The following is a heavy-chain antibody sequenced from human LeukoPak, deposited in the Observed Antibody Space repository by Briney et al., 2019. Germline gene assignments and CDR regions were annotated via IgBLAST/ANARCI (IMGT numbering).Heavy chain of an antibody. Sequence: TPSETLSLTCTVSGGSISSYYWSWIRQPPGKGLEWIGYIYYSGSTNYNPSLKSRVTISVDTSKNQFSLKLSSVTAADTAVYYCARDHGEGFDYWGQGTLVTVSS. J-gene: IGHJ4*02. CDR3: ARDHGEGFDY. CDR1: GGSISSYY. V-gene: IGHV4-59*01. CDR2: IYYSGST. D-gene: IGHD4-17*01.